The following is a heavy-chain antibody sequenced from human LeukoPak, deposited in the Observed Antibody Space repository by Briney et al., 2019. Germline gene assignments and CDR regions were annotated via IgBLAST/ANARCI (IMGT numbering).Heavy chain of an antibody. Sequence: ASVKVSCKASGYTFTSYAMHWVRQAPGQRLEWMGWINAGNGNTKYSQKFQGRVTITRDTSASTAYMELSSLRSEDTAVYYCARGPLNIVVVPAATPYYFDYWGQGTLVTVSS. CDR2: INAGNGNT. J-gene: IGHJ4*02. V-gene: IGHV1-3*01. CDR1: GYTFTSYA. D-gene: IGHD2-2*01. CDR3: ARGPLNIVVVPAATPYYFDY.